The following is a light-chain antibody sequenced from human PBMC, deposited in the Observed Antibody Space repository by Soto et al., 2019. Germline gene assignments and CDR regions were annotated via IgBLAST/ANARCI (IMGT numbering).Light chain of an antibody. CDR1: QSISSW. CDR3: QQYNSYSPWT. Sequence: DLQMTQSPSTLSASVGDRVTITCRASQSISSWLAWYQQKPGKAPKLLIYDASSLESGVPSRFSGSRSGTEFTLTINSLQPDDFATYYCQQYNSYSPWTFGQGTKVEI. V-gene: IGKV1-5*01. CDR2: DAS. J-gene: IGKJ1*01.